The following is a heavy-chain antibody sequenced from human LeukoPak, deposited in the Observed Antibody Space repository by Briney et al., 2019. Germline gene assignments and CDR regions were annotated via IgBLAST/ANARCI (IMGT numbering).Heavy chain of an antibody. CDR3: ARGGWDFWIGYQGNYMDV. CDR1: GFTFSSYS. V-gene: IGHV3-21*01. Sequence: GGSLRLSCAASGFTFSSYSMNWVRQAPGKGLEWVSSIGSSSSYIYYADSVKGRFTISRDNAKNSLYLQMNSLIAEDTAVYYCARGGWDFWIGYQGNYMDVWGKGTTVTVSS. J-gene: IGHJ6*03. CDR2: IGSSSSYI. D-gene: IGHD3-3*01.